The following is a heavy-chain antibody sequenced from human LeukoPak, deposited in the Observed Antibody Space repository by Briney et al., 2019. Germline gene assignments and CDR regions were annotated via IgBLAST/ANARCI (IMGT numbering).Heavy chain of an antibody. D-gene: IGHD4-23*01. CDR2: ISGSGGST. Sequence: PGGSLRLSCAASGFTFSSYAMSWVRQAPGKGLEWVSAISGSGGSTYYADSVKGRFTISRDNSKNTLYLQMNSLRAEDTAVYYCAEVLVRNPYYYYYYGMDVWGQGTTVTVSS. CDR1: GFTFSSYA. CDR3: AEVLVRNPYYYYYYGMDV. V-gene: IGHV3-23*01. J-gene: IGHJ6*02.